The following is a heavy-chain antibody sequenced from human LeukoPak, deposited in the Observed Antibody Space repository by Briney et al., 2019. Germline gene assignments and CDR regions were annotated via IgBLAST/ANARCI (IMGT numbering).Heavy chain of an antibody. D-gene: IGHD6-13*01. V-gene: IGHV6-1*01. J-gene: IGHJ4*02. CDR1: GDTVSSSTAT. Sequence: PSQTLSLTCAISGDTVSSSTATWNWIRQSPSRGLEWLGRTYYRSKWYNDYAVSVKSRISINPDTSKNQFSLHLNSATPEDTAVYFCAQGIAVGGTVGDFAYWGQGSPVTVSS. CDR3: AQGIAVGGTVGDFAY. CDR2: TYYRSKWYN.